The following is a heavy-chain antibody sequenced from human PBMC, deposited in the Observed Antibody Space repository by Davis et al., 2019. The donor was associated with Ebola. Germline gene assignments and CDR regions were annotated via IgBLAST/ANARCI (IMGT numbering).Heavy chain of an antibody. CDR3: ARLDLGYCISTSCYGGRYFDY. CDR1: GYSFTSYW. D-gene: IGHD2-2*01. CDR2: IYPGDSDT. Sequence: GESLKISCKGSGYSFTSYWIGWVRQMPGKGLEWMGIIYPGDSDTRYSPSFQGQVTISADKSISTAYLQWSSLKASDTAMYYCARLDLGYCISTSCYGGRYFDYWGQGTLVTVSS. J-gene: IGHJ4*02. V-gene: IGHV5-51*01.